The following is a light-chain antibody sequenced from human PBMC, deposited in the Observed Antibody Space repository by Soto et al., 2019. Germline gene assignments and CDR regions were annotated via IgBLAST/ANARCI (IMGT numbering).Light chain of an antibody. Sequence: QSLLTQPRSVSGSPGQSVTISCTGTSSDIGDYDYVSWYQHHAGKTPKLMIYDVTKRPSGAPDRFSGSKSGSTASLTTSGLQADDEADYYCCSYADKYTYVFGTGTKVTVL. CDR1: SSDIGDYDY. J-gene: IGLJ1*01. CDR3: CSYADKYTYV. V-gene: IGLV2-11*01. CDR2: DVT.